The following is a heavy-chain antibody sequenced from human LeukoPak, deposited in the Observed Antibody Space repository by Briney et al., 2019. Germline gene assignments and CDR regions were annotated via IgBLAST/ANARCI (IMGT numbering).Heavy chain of an antibody. CDR3: ARDGIDY. CDR2: IKPDGSDT. Sequence: GGSLRLSYAASGFIFTDYWMSWVRQAPGKGLEWVANIKPDGSDTYYADSVKGRFTISKDDAENSVFLQMNSLRVEDTALYYCARDGIDYWGQGTLVTVSS. D-gene: IGHD1-1*01. CDR1: GFIFTDYW. V-gene: IGHV3-7*04. J-gene: IGHJ4*02.